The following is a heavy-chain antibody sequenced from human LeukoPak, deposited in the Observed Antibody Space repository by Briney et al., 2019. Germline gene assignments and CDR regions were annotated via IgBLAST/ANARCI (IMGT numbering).Heavy chain of an antibody. Sequence: PSETLSLTCTVSGGSIINYYWTWIRQPAGKGLDWIGHIYTSGSTNYNPTLKSRVTISIDKSKNQFSLKLSSVTAADTAVYYCARGSGNHGGYYFDSWGQGTLVTVSS. CDR3: ARGSGNHGGYYFDS. V-gene: IGHV4-4*07. D-gene: IGHD1-14*01. CDR1: GGSIINYY. CDR2: IYTSGST. J-gene: IGHJ4*02.